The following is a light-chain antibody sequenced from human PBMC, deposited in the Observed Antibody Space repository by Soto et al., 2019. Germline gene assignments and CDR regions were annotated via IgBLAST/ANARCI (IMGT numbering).Light chain of an antibody. Sequence: DVVLTQSPLSLPVTLGQPASISCRSSQSLIHSDGSTYLSWFQQRPGQSPRRLMYEVSDRDSGVADRFRGSGSGTDFTLKIRGVEAEDGGVYYCMQGTHWPWTFGQGTKVEIK. CDR3: MQGTHWPWT. CDR2: EVS. V-gene: IGKV2-30*02. CDR1: QSLIHSDGSTY. J-gene: IGKJ1*01.